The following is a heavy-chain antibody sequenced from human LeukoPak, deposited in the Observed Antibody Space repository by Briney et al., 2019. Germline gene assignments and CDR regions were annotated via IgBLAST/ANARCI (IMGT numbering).Heavy chain of an antibody. CDR2: IKQDGSEK. V-gene: IGHV3-7*01. J-gene: IGHJ6*03. CDR3: AREGGEDYYYYMDV. CDR1: GFTFSSYW. D-gene: IGHD3-10*01. Sequence: GGSLRLSCAASGFTFSSYWMSWVRQAPGKGLEWVANIKQDGSEKYYVDSVKGRFTISRDNAKNSLYLQMNSLRAEDTAVYYCAREGGEDYYYYMDVWGKGTTVTVSS.